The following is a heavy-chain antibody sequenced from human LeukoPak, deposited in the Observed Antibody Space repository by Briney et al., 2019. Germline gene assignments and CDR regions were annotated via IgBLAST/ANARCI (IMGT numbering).Heavy chain of an antibody. Sequence: GGSLRLSCAASGFTFSSYGMHWVRQAPGKGLEWVAFIRYDGSNKYYADSVKGRFTISRDNSKNTLYLQMNSLRAEDTAVYYCAKDQGEEWFGETGVYYFDYWGQGTLVTVSS. V-gene: IGHV3-30*02. CDR3: AKDQGEEWFGETGVYYFDY. CDR2: IRYDGSNK. CDR1: GFTFSSYG. D-gene: IGHD3-10*01. J-gene: IGHJ4*02.